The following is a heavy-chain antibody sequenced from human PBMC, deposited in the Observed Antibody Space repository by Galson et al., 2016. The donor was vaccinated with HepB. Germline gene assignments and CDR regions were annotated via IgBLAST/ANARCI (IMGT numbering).Heavy chain of an antibody. V-gene: IGHV3-30*03. J-gene: IGHJ3*01. D-gene: IGHD4-23*01. CDR1: RFTFSKYA. CDR2: ISYDGSNK. Sequence: SLRLSCAASRFTFSKYAMHWVRQAPGKGLEWVALISYDGSNKYHTDSVKGRFTISRDNSKNTLSLQMNSLKTEDTAVYYCTRGGADGKAFDLWGQGTMVSVSS. CDR3: TRGGADGKAFDL.